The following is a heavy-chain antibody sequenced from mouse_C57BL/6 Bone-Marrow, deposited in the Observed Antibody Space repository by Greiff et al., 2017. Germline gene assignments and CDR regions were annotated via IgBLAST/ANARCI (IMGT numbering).Heavy chain of an antibody. V-gene: IGHV3-6*01. CDR2: ISYDGSN. Sequence: EVKLQESGPGLVKPSQSLSLTCSVTGYSITSGYYWNWIRQFPGNKLEWMGYISYDGSNNYNPSLKNRISITRDTSKNQFFLKLNSVTTEDTATYYCARGRLYYYGSSSFDYWGQGTTLTVSS. J-gene: IGHJ2*01. D-gene: IGHD1-1*01. CDR3: ARGRLYYYGSSSFDY. CDR1: GYSITSGYY.